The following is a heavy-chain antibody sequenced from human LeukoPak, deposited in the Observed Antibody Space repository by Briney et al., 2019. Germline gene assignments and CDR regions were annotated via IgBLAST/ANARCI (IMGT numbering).Heavy chain of an antibody. Sequence: PGGSLRLSCGVSGFTFSRYWMHWFRQAPGKGLEWVASMNQDGRETYSVDSVRGRFAIFRDNTRNSLYLEMNNVRVADTVVYYCARGTVGIPGTDYWGQGTLVTVSS. V-gene: IGHV3-7*01. CDR2: MNQDGRET. D-gene: IGHD4-23*01. J-gene: IGHJ4*02. CDR1: GFTFSRYW. CDR3: ARGTVGIPGTDY.